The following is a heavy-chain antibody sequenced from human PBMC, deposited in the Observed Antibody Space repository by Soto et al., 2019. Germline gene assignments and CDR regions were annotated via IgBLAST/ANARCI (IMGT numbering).Heavy chain of an antibody. CDR1: GFSLSNARMG. CDR2: IFSNDEK. V-gene: IGHV2-26*01. Sequence: SGPTLVNPTETLTLTCTVSGFSLSNARMGVSWIRQPPGKALEWLAHIFSNDEKSYSTSLKSRLTISKDTSKSQVVLTMNNMDPVDTATYYCARILDNYDFWSGYFDFHGNWFDPWGQGTLVTGSS. CDR3: ARILDNYDFWSGYFDFHGNWFDP. D-gene: IGHD3-3*01. J-gene: IGHJ5*02.